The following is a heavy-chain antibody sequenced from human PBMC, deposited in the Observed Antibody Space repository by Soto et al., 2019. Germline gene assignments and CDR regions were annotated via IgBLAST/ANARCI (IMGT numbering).Heavy chain of an antibody. CDR1: GFTFSSYA. CDR2: ISGSGGST. V-gene: IGHV3-23*01. D-gene: IGHD3-3*01. Sequence: EVQLLESGGGLVQPGGSLRLSCAASGFTFSSYAMSWVRQAPGKGLEWVSAISGSGGSTYYADSVKGRFTISRDNSKNTLYLQMNSLRAEDTAVYYCAKGGIVLRFLEWLLDAFDIWGQGTMVTVSS. J-gene: IGHJ3*02. CDR3: AKGGIVLRFLEWLLDAFDI.